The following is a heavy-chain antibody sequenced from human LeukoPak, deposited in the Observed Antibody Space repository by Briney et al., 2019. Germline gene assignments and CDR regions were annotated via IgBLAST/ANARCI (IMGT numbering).Heavy chain of an antibody. CDR3: ARVVSNTAIFDY. J-gene: IGHJ4*02. CDR2: IYYSGST. Sequence: SETLSLTCTVSGGSISSSSYYWGWIRQPPGKGLEWIGSIYYSGSTYYNPSLKSRVTISVDTSKNQFSLKLSSVTAADTAVYYCARVVSNTAIFDYWGQGTLVTVSS. CDR1: GGSISSSSYY. D-gene: IGHD4-11*01. V-gene: IGHV4-39*07.